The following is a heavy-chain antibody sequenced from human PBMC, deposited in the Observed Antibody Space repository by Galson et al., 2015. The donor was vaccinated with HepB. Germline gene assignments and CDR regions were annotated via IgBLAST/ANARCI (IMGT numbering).Heavy chain of an antibody. CDR1: GFTFSSYW. CDR3: ARESKLGAYFDI. V-gene: IGHV3-7*01. J-gene: IGHJ3*02. Sequence: SLRLSCAASGFTFSSYWMSWVRQAPGKGLEWVANIKQDGSAKYYVDSVKGRFTISRDNAKNSLYLQMNSLRAEDTAVYYCARESKLGAYFDIWGQGTMVTVSS. D-gene: IGHD1-26*01. CDR2: IKQDGSAK.